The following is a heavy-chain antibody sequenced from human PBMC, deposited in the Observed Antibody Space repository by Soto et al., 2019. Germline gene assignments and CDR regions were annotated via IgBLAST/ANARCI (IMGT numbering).Heavy chain of an antibody. Sequence: ASETLSLTCAVYGGSFSGYYWSWIRQPPGKGLEWIGEINHSGSTNYNPSLKSRVTISVDTSKNQFSLKLSSVAAADTAVYYCESRDPGTSVDYWGQGTLVTVSS. CDR2: INHSGST. V-gene: IGHV4-34*01. D-gene: IGHD1-7*01. J-gene: IGHJ4*02. CDR3: ESRDPGTSVDY. CDR1: GGSFSGYY.